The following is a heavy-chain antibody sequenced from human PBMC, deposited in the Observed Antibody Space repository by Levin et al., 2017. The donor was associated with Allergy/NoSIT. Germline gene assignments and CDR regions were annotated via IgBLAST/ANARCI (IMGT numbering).Heavy chain of an antibody. Sequence: SQTLSLPCAISGDSVSRNTGAWNWFRQSPSRGLEWLGRTYYKSKWYNDYAVSVKSRITINPDTSKNQFSLQLNSVTPEDTAVYYCARFNDWTFDPWGQGTLVTVSS. V-gene: IGHV6-1*01. D-gene: IGHD1-1*01. CDR3: ARFNDWTFDP. CDR1: GDSVSRNTGA. J-gene: IGHJ5*02. CDR2: TYYKSKWYN.